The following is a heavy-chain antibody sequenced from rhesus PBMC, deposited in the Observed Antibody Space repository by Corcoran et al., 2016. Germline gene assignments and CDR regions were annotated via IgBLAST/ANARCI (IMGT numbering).Heavy chain of an antibody. CDR1: GGSISSGYYY. Sequence: QVQLQESGPGLVKPSETLSLTCAVSGGSISSGYYYWSWIRQPPGKGLEGIGYIPYSGSTSYHQSLKNRVTIASDTSKDPFSLKLSSVTAADTAVDYCARDPPGAGTTLGYWGQGVLVTVSS. CDR3: ARDPPGAGTTLGY. J-gene: IGHJ4*01. CDR2: IPYSGST. V-gene: IGHV4-122*02. D-gene: IGHD1-20*01.